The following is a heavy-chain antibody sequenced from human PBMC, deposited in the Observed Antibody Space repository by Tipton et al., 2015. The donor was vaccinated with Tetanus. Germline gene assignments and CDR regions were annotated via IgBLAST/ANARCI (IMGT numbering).Heavy chain of an antibody. D-gene: IGHD5-24*01. Sequence: SLRLSCAASGFTFSSYAMHWVRQAPGKGLEWVAVISYDGSNKYYADSVKGRFTISRDNSKNTLYLQMNSLRAEDTAAYYCARDLRPSRGEMATITWNFDYWGQGTLVTVSS. J-gene: IGHJ4*02. V-gene: IGHV3-30-3*01. CDR2: ISYDGSNK. CDR1: GFTFSSYA. CDR3: ARDLRPSRGEMATITWNFDY.